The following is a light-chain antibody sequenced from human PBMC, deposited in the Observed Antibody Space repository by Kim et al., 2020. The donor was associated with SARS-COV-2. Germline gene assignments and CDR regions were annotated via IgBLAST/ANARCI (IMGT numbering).Light chain of an antibody. CDR1: NSDIGGYNY. CDR3: TSFTSSTTWV. V-gene: IGLV2-14*03. Sequence: QSALTQPASVSGSPGQSITISCTGTNSDIGGYNYVSWYQHYPGKAPKVIIYAVNERPSGVSNRFSGSKSGNTASLTISGLQAEDEAEYYCTSFTSSTTWVFGGGTKLTVL. CDR2: AVN. J-gene: IGLJ3*02.